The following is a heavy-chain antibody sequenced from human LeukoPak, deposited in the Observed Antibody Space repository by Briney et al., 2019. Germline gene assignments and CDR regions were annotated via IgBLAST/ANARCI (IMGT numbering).Heavy chain of an antibody. CDR2: ISSSGSTI. Sequence: PGGSLRLSCAASGFTFSDYYMSWIRQAPGKGLEWVSYISSSGSTIYYADSVKGRFTISRDNAKNSLYLQMNSLRAEDTAVYYCARDWGEQWLVPNWFDPWGQGTLVTVSS. J-gene: IGHJ5*02. D-gene: IGHD6-19*01. CDR3: ARDWGEQWLVPNWFDP. CDR1: GFTFSDYY. V-gene: IGHV3-11*04.